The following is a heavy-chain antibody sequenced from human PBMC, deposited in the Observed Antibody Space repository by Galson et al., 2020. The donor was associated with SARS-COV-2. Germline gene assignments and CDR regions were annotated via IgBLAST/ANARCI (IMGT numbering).Heavy chain of an antibody. J-gene: IGHJ6*02. D-gene: IGHD3-3*01. Sequence: WVSFIDIGGGVKFYADSVKGRFTVSRDNAKSSLYLQMNSLRAEDTAVYYCAITFLVTEDYYGLDVWGPGTTVTVSS. V-gene: IGHV3-48*03. CDR3: AITFLVTEDYYGLDV. CDR2: IDIGGGVK.